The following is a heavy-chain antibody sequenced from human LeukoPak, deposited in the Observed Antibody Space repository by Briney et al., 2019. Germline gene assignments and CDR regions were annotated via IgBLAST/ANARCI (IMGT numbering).Heavy chain of an antibody. J-gene: IGHJ5*02. Sequence: ASVKVSCKASGYTFTTYGISWVRQAPGQGLEWMGWISVYSGNTNYAQKLQGRVTMTTDTSTSTAYMELRSLRSDDTAVYYCARDIKRSRARWENLGFDPWGQGTLVTVSS. CDR3: ARDIKRSRARWENLGFDP. D-gene: IGHD1-14*01. CDR1: GYTFTTYG. V-gene: IGHV1-18*01. CDR2: ISVYSGNT.